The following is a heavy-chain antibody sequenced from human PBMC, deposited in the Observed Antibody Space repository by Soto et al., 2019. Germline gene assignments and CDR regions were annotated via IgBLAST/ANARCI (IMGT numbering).Heavy chain of an antibody. CDR3: ATDHWRYCSSTSCYSN. J-gene: IGHJ4*02. Sequence: GGSLRLSCAASGFTFSSYGMHWVRQAPGKGLEWVAVISYDGSNKYYADSVKGRFTISRDNSKNTLYLQMNSLRAEDTAVYYCATDHWRYCSSTSCYSNWGQGTLVTVSS. CDR2: ISYDGSNK. D-gene: IGHD2-2*01. V-gene: IGHV3-30*03. CDR1: GFTFSSYG.